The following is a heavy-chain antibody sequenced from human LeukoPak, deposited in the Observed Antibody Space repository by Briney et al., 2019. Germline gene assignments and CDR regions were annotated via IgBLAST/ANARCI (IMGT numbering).Heavy chain of an antibody. D-gene: IGHD3-10*01. V-gene: IGHV1-2*02. CDR1: GYTFTGYY. CDR2: INPNSGGT. CDR3: ARDLYFDSGRFDY. J-gene: IGHJ4*02. Sequence: ASVTVSCKASGYTFTGYYIHWVRQAPGQGLEWMGWINPNSGGTNYAQKFQGRVTMTRDTSISTAYMDLSRLRSDDTAVYYCARDLYFDSGRFDYWGQGTLVTVSS.